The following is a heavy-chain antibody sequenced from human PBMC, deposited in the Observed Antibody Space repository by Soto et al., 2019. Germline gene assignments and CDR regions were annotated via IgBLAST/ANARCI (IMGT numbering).Heavy chain of an antibody. CDR2: IYYSGTT. CDR1: GGSISGYY. Sequence: QVQLQESGPGLVKPSESLSLTCTVSGGSISGYYWSWFRQPPGQGLEWIGYIYYSGTTYYNPSLKSRVTISVATSKNQFSLKVPSVTAADAAVYYCSRRTGHYSGWFAPWGQGTLVTVSS. J-gene: IGHJ5*02. D-gene: IGHD3-10*01. CDR3: SRRTGHYSGWFAP. V-gene: IGHV4-59*01.